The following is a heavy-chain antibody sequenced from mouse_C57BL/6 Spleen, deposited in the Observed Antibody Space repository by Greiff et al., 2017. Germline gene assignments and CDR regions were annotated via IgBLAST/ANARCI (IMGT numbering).Heavy chain of an antibody. J-gene: IGHJ3*01. CDR1: GYTFTSYW. V-gene: IGHV1-69*01. D-gene: IGHD1-2*01. CDR3: ARSLRDFAY. Sequence: QVQLQQPGAELVMPGASVKLSCKASGYTFTSYWMHWVKQRPGQGLEWIGEIDPSDSYTNYNLKFKGKSTLTVDKSSSTAYMQLSSLTSEDSAVYYCARSLRDFAYWGQGTLVTVSA. CDR2: IDPSDSYT.